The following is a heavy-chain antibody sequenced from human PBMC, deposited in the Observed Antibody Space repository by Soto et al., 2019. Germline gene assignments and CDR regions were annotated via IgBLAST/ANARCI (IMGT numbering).Heavy chain of an antibody. V-gene: IGHV4-34*01. CDR3: ARLDPKFPAALDD. J-gene: IGHJ4*01. CDR1: GGSFSGYY. Sequence: SETLSLTCAVYGGSFSGYYWSWIRHPPGKGLEWIGEIYHSGSTNYNPSLKSRVATSVDTFKNQFSLELSSVTAADTAVYYWARLDPKFPAALDDWGQGTLVTVSS. D-gene: IGHD2-2*01. CDR2: IYHSGST.